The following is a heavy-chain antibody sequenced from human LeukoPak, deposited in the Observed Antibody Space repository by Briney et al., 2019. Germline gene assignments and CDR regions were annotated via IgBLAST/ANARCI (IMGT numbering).Heavy chain of an antibody. V-gene: IGHV1-46*01. CDR3: ARDGGYCSGGSCQRLDNWFDP. Sequence: ASVKVSCKASGSSFTSPYMHWVRQAPGQGLEWMGIINPSGGTTSYAQKFQGRVTMTRDTSTSTVYMELSSLRSEDTAVYYCARDGGYCSGGSCQRLDNWFDPWGQGTLVTVSS. J-gene: IGHJ5*02. CDR2: INPSGGTT. CDR1: GSSFTSPY. D-gene: IGHD2-15*01.